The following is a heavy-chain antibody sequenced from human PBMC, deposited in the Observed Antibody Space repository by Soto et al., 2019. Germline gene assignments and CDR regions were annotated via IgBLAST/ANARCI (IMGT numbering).Heavy chain of an antibody. CDR1: GVTFSKFI. CDR3: PKVRYSSPMSYYYGMAV. V-gene: IGHV1-69*01. J-gene: IGHJ6*02. Sequence: QVQLEQSGGEVKKPGSSVKVSCKASGVTFSKFIMTWVRQAPGLGLEWVGGIIPIFGTANYAQKFQGRVTITADESTSTSYLELSNLRSEDTAVYYCPKVRYSSPMSYYYGMAVWCQGTALTVSS. D-gene: IGHD6-19*01. CDR2: IIPIFGTA.